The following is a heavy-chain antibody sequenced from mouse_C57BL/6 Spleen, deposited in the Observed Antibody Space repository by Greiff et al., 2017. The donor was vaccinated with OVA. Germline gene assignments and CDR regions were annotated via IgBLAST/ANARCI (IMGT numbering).Heavy chain of an antibody. CDR3: ARMSGYAMDY. CDR2: IYWDDDK. Sequence: QVTLKESGPGILQSSQTLSLTCSFSGFSLSTSGMGVSWIRQPSGKGLEWLAHIYWDDDKRYNPSLKSRLTLSKDTSRNQVFLKSTSVDTADTATYYCARMSGYAMDYWGQGTSVTVSS. V-gene: IGHV8-12*01. D-gene: IGHD1-3*01. CDR1: GFSLSTSGMG. J-gene: IGHJ4*01.